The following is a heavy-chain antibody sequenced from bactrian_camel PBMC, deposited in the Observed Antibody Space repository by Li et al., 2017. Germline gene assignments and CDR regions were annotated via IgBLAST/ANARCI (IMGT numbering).Heavy chain of an antibody. J-gene: IGHJ4*01. CDR1: GATASDYY. D-gene: IGHD3*01. Sequence: DVQLVESGGDSVQAGGSLRLSCALSGATASDYYMAWFRQAPGKERKRVAGIEHDGGAVYGDWVKGRFTVSQDTPKRTLDLQLNNLKPEDTGMYYCASSTYWVGAYCWTGYEGQGTQVTVS. CDR2: IEHDGGA. V-gene: IGHV3S10*01.